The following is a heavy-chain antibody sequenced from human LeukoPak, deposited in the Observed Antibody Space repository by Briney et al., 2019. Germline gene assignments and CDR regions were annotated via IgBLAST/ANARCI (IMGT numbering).Heavy chain of an antibody. V-gene: IGHV4-59*12. CDR3: ARAIKNYDFWSGRGWFDP. CDR2: IYYTGST. CDR1: GGSISSFY. J-gene: IGHJ5*02. Sequence: SETLSLTCTVSGGSISSFYWSWIRQPPGKGLEWIGYIYYTGSTNYNPSLKSRVTISVDTSKNQFSLKLSSVTAADTAVYYCARAIKNYDFWSGRGWFDPWGQGTLVTVSS. D-gene: IGHD3-3*01.